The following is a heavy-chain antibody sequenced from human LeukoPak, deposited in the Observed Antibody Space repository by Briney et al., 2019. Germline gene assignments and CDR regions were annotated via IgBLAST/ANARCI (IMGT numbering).Heavy chain of an antibody. CDR2: IYYSGTT. Sequence: SQTLSLTCTVSGGSINNDGHYWSWIRQHSGKGLEWIGYIYYSGTTYYNPSLKSRVTISVGTSKNQFSLQLSSVTAADTAVYYCARASRLGELSLGYWGQGTLVTVSS. CDR3: ARASRLGELSLGY. CDR1: GGSINNDGHY. D-gene: IGHD3-16*02. J-gene: IGHJ4*02. V-gene: IGHV4-31*03.